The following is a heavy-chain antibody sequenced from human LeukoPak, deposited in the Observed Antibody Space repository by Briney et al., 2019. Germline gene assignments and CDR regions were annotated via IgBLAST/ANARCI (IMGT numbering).Heavy chain of an antibody. V-gene: IGHV4-59*01. Sequence: SETLSLTCKVSGCSISSYYCSWIRQPPGKGLEWIGYIYYSRSTNYNPSLKSRVTISVDTSKNQFYLKLSSVTAADTAVYYCATKADGGYDLYFDYWGQGTLVTVSS. CDR3: ATKADGGYDLYFDY. CDR1: GCSISSYY. J-gene: IGHJ4*02. CDR2: IYYSRST. D-gene: IGHD5-12*01.